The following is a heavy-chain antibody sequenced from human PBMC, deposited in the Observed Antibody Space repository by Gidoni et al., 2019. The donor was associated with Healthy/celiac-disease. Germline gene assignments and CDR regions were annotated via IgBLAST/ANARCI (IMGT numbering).Heavy chain of an antibody. CDR2: ISGSGGST. Sequence: EVQLLESGGGLVQPGGSLRLSCAASGFTFSSYAMSWVRQAPGKGLGWVSAISGSGGSTYYADSVKGRFTISRDNSKNTLYLQMNSLRAEDTAVYYCAKAPWSTTVTTNWFDPWGQGTLVTVSS. D-gene: IGHD4-17*01. V-gene: IGHV3-23*01. CDR3: AKAPWSTTVTTNWFDP. J-gene: IGHJ5*02. CDR1: GFTFSSYA.